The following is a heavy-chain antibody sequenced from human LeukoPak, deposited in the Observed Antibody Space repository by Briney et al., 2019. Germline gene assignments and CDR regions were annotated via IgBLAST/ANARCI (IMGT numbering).Heavy chain of an antibody. CDR3: ARAGQLDY. CDR2: ISAYRCNT. Sequence: ASVKVSRKPSRYTFTSYDISWVRKAAGQGVEWMGWISAYRCNTRYAQRLRGRVTMTTDTSTSTAYMELRSLTTDDTAVYYCARAGQLDYWGQGTLGTVSS. V-gene: IGHV1-18*04. CDR1: RYTFTSYD. J-gene: IGHJ4*02. D-gene: IGHD1-1*01.